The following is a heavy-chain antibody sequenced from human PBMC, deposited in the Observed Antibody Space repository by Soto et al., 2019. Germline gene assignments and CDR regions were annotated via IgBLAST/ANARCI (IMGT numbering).Heavy chain of an antibody. V-gene: IGHV3-48*03. CDR3: ARVPRNFYYNGMDV. Sequence: LKLSCEGSGFTFSSYEMNWVRQAPGKGLEWVSYISSSGSTKNYADSVKGRFTISRDNVKNSLYLQTNSLRAEDTAVYYCARVPRNFYYNGMDVWGQGTTVTVSS. CDR1: GFTFSSYE. J-gene: IGHJ6*02. CDR2: ISSSGSTK.